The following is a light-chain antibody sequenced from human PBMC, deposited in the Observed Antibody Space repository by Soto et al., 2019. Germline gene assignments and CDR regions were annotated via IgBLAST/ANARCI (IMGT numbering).Light chain of an antibody. Sequence: EMVMTQHPATLSVSLGARATLSCRASQSASNYLAWYQQKPGQARRLLIYGESTRATGIPARFSGSGYETDFSRTISLLQTEDFAVYYCQKYNSWGTAVTVGQGTKLEIK. V-gene: IGKV3-15*01. J-gene: IGKJ2*01. CDR2: GES. CDR1: QSASNY. CDR3: QKYNSWGTAVT.